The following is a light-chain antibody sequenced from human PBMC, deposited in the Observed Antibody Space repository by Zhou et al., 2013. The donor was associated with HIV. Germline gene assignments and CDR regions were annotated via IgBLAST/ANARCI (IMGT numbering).Light chain of an antibody. CDR1: QDIRTW. J-gene: IGKJ1*01. V-gene: IGKV1-5*03. CDR3: HQFDSFPWS. CDR2: KAS. Sequence: DIQLTQSPSYLSASVGDRVTITCRASQDIRTWVAWYQQKPGKVPKLLIYKASSLESGVPSRFSGSGFGTEFTLTISNLQPGDFATYYCHQFDSFPWSFDQGTKVEIK.